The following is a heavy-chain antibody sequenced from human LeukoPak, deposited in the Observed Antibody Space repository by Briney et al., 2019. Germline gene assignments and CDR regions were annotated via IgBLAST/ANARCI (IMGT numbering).Heavy chain of an antibody. D-gene: IGHD2-15*01. V-gene: IGHV3-23*01. CDR3: ARDLWCSGGNCYRAFDI. J-gene: IGHJ3*02. CDR1: GFTFSSYA. CDR2: ISGSDGST. Sequence: GGSLRLSCAASGFTFSSYAMSWVRQAPGKGLEWVSSISGSDGSTYYADSVKGRFTISRDDAKNSPYLQMNRLRDEDTAVYFCARDLWCSGGNCYRAFDIWGQGTMVTVSS.